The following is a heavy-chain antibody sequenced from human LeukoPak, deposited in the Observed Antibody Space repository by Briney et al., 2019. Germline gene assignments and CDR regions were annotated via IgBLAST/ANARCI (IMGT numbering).Heavy chain of an antibody. CDR2: ISAYNGNT. D-gene: IGHD6-13*01. Sequence: ASVKVSCKASGYTFTSYGISWVRQAPGQGLEWMGWISAYNGNTNYAQKLQGRVTMTTDTSASTAYMELRSLRSDDTAVYYCARDGRAAGDSDAFDIWGQGTMVTVSS. V-gene: IGHV1-18*01. CDR3: ARDGRAAGDSDAFDI. CDR1: GYTFTSYG. J-gene: IGHJ3*02.